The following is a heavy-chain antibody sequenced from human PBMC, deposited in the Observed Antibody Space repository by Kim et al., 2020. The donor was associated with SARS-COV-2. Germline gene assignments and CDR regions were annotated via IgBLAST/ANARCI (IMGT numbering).Heavy chain of an antibody. D-gene: IGHD3-10*01. J-gene: IGHJ5*02. Sequence: YDADSVKGRFTISRDNSKNTLYLQMNSLRAEDTAVYYCAKEAMVRGVMNAWGQGTLVTVSS. CDR3: AKEAMVRGVMNA. V-gene: IGHV3-30*02.